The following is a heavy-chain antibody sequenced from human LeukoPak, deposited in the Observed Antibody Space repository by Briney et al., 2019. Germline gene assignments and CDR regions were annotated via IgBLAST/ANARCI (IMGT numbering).Heavy chain of an antibody. CDR3: ARDPIEYSSSSFDY. Sequence: GGSLRLSCAASGFTFRTYNMNWVRQAPGKGLEWVSSITTSSTYIYYADSVKGRFTISRDNSKNTLYLQMNSLRAEDTAVYYCARDPIEYSSSSFDYWGQGTLVTVSS. V-gene: IGHV3-21*01. D-gene: IGHD6-6*01. J-gene: IGHJ4*02. CDR2: ITTSSTYI. CDR1: GFTFRTYN.